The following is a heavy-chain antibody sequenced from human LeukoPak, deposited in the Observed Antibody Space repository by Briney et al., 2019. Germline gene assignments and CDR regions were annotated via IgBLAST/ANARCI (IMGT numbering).Heavy chain of an antibody. D-gene: IGHD2-2*01. J-gene: IGHJ4*02. CDR1: GFTFSSYK. Sequence: GGSLRLSCAASGFTFSSYKMNWVRQAPGKGLEWVSGITSYSNYIYYADSVKGRFTISRDNAKKSLYLQMNSLRAEDTAVYYCAKADCSDIGCYVKDYWGQGTLVTVSS. V-gene: IGHV3-21*04. CDR2: ITSYSNYI. CDR3: AKADCSDIGCYVKDY.